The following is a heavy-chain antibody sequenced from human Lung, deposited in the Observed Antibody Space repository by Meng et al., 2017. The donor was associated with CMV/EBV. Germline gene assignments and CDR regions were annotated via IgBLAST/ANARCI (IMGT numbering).Heavy chain of an antibody. CDR2: IYHSGST. D-gene: IGHD2-8*01. J-gene: IGHJ3*02. CDR1: GYSISSGYY. CDR3: ARDGRYCTNGVCSYDAFDI. V-gene: IGHV4-38-2*02. Sequence: LXXTVSGYSISSGYYWGWIRQPPGKGLEWIGSIYHSGSTYYNPSLKSRVTISVDTSKNQFSLKLTSVTAADTAVYYCARDGRYCTNGVCSYDAFDIWGQGTMVXVSS.